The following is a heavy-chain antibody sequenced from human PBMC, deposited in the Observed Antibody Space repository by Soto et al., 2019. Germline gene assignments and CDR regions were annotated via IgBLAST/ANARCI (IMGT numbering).Heavy chain of an antibody. CDR2: INPLSGIP. J-gene: IGHJ4*02. V-gene: IGHV1-69*09. CDR1: GGTFVRHV. D-gene: IGHD2-2*01. Sequence: QVQLVQSGAEVKKPESSVKVSCKTSGGTFVRHVISWVRQAPGQGPEWMGKINPLSGIPNYAQKFQDRVPVTADTDSSTAYMELSSLRSDDTAVYYCATPACAATWCSPSHNLDHWGQGTLVTVSS. CDR3: ATPACAATWCSPSHNLDH.